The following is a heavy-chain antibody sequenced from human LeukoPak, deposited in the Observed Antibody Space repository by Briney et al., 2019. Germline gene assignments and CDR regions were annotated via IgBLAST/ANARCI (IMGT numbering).Heavy chain of an antibody. Sequence: GASVKVSCKASGYTFTSYGISWVRQAPGQGLEWMGWISAYNGNTNYAQKLQGRVTMTTDTSTSTAYMELRSLRSDDTGVYYCARDQRQGSRITFGGIIPYKYDMDVWGQGTTVTVSS. J-gene: IGHJ6*02. D-gene: IGHD3-16*02. CDR1: GYTFTSYG. CDR3: ARDQRQGSRITFGGIIPYKYDMDV. CDR2: ISAYNGNT. V-gene: IGHV1-18*01.